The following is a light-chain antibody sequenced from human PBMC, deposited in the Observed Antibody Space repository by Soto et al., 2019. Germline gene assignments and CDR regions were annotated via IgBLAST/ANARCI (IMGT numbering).Light chain of an antibody. CDR1: QSITTL. J-gene: IGKJ2*01. CDR3: QQSSTTPYT. V-gene: IGKV1-39*01. Sequence: DIQMTQSPPSLSASVGDRVTITCRASQSITTLLNWYKQTPGEAPQLLIFAASSLQTGVSSRFSGSGSGTEFTLTISSLLREDYATYFWQQSSTTPYTFGPGTKLQVK. CDR2: AAS.